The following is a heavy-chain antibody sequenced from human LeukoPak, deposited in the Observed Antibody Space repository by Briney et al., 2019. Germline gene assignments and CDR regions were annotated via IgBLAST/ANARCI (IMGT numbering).Heavy chain of an antibody. J-gene: IGHJ4*02. CDR3: AGGAGFLIDY. CDR2: IKKDGSEK. Sequence: GGSLRLSCAASGFTFSNYWMNWVRQAPGKGPEWVAIIKKDGSEKYYVDSVKGRFTISRGNAKNSLYLQMSSLRADDTAVHFCAGGAGFLIDYWGQGALVTVSS. D-gene: IGHD2/OR15-2a*01. V-gene: IGHV3-7*01. CDR1: GFTFSNYW.